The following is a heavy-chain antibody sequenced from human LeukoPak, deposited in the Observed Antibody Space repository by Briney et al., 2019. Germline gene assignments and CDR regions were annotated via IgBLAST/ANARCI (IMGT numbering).Heavy chain of an antibody. CDR3: ARGNAN. CDR2: ISYSGST. CDR1: GGSINSYY. J-gene: IGHJ4*02. Sequence: KPSATLSLTCTVSGGSINSYYWSWIRQRPGKGMEWIGYISYSGSTNYNPSLKSRVTISLDTSKTQFFLKLSSMTAADTALYYCARGNANWGQGTLVTVSS. V-gene: IGHV4-59*01.